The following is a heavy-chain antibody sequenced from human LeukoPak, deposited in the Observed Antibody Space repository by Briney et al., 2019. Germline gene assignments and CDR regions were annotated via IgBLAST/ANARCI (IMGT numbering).Heavy chain of an antibody. CDR1: GFTVSSNY. D-gene: IGHD1-1*01. CDR3: AGDLQPWGLGY. V-gene: IGHV3-53*01. CDR2: IYSGGST. Sequence: PGGSLRLSCAASGFTVSSNYMSWDRPAPGKGLEWVSVIYSGGSTYYADSVKGRFTISRDNSKNTLYLQMNSLRAEDTAVYYCAGDLQPWGLGYWGQGTLVTVSS. J-gene: IGHJ4*02.